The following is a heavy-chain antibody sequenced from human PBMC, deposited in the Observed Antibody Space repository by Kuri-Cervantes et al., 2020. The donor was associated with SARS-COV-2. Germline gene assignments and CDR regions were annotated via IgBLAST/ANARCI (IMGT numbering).Heavy chain of an antibody. CDR1: GFTFSSYG. Sequence: GESLKISCAASGFTFSSYGMHWVRQAPGKGLEWVAFIRYDGSNKYYADSVKGRFTISRGNAKNSLYLQMNSLRAEDTAVYYCARDGGLERNPIAPLPWFDPWGQGTLVTVSS. V-gene: IGHV3-30*02. J-gene: IGHJ5*02. CDR3: ARDGGLERNPIAPLPWFDP. CDR2: IRYDGSNK. D-gene: IGHD3-16*01.